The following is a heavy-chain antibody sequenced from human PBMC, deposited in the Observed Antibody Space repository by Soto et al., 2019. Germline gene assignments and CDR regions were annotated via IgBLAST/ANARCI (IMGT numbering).Heavy chain of an antibody. V-gene: IGHV3-9*01. Sequence: PGGSLRLSCAASGFTFDDYAMHWVRQAPGKGLEWVSGISWNSGSIGYADSVKGRFTISRDNAKNSLYLQMNSLRAEDTALYYCAKDISGSGTSGYFDYWGQGTLVTVSS. CDR1: GFTFDDYA. CDR3: AKDISGSGTSGYFDY. D-gene: IGHD3-10*01. J-gene: IGHJ4*02. CDR2: ISWNSGSI.